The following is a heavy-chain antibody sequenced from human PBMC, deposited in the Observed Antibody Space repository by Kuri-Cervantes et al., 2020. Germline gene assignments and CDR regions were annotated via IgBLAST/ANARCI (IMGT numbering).Heavy chain of an antibody. CDR1: GITLSDYD. CDR3: ARDYRRYFDY. Sequence: GESLKISCAASGITLSDYDMDWVRQVPGKGLEWVGRIESSARSYNTQYAASVAGRFTFSRDDSKNSLYLQMNSLKIEDTAIYYCARDYRRYFDYWGQGTLVTVSS. V-gene: IGHV3-72*01. CDR2: IESSARSYNT. J-gene: IGHJ4*02. D-gene: IGHD1-14*01.